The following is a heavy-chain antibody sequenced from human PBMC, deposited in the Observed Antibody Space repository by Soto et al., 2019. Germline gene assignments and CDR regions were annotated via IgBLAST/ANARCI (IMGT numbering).Heavy chain of an antibody. D-gene: IGHD3-9*01. J-gene: IGHJ5*02. CDR3: ARTPRILRYFDWLDR. CDR1: GYTFTKCV. CDR2: INADNGNT. V-gene: IGHV1-3*01. Sequence: ASLKVSCKPSGYTFTKCVMQWVRQSPVQRREWMGWINADNGNTNYSQKLQGRVTMTADKSTSTAYMELSSLRSEDTAVYYCARTPRILRYFDWLDRWGQGNLVTVSA.